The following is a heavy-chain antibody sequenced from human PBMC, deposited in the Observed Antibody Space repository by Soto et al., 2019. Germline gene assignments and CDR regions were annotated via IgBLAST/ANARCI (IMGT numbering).Heavy chain of an antibody. CDR2: ISHDVNIK. V-gene: IGHV3-30*03. Sequence: QVQLVESGGGVVQPGTSLRLSCSVSGFTFSRFGMHWVRQAPGKGLEWVALISHDVNIKYYSDSVRGRLTNSRDNSRTTLFLHMNSLGPEDTAIYFCATTIVPAAVRPIDYWGLGTLVTVPS. J-gene: IGHJ4*02. CDR1: GFTFSRFG. CDR3: ATTIVPAAVRPIDY. D-gene: IGHD2-2*01.